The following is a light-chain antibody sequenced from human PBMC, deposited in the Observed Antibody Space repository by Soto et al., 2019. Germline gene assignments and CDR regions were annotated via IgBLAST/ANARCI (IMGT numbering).Light chain of an antibody. V-gene: IGLV2-14*01. J-gene: IGLJ2*01. Sequence: QSVLTQPASVSGSPGQSITISCTGTSSDVGGYNYVSWYQQHPGKAPKLMIYDVINRPSGVSNRFSGSKSGNTASLTISGLQAEDEADYYCSSYTSNSTRVFGGGTKLTVL. CDR2: DVI. CDR1: SSDVGGYNY. CDR3: SSYTSNSTRV.